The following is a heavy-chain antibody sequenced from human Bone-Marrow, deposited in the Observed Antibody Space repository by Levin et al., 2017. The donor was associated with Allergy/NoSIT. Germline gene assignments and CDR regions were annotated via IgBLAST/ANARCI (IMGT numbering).Heavy chain of an antibody. J-gene: IGHJ6*02. CDR2: ISYEGSQT. CDR1: GFTFSSYG. Sequence: GGSLRLSCVGSGFTFSSYGMHWVRQAPGKGLEWVAIISYEGSQTHYADSVKGRFTISRDNSKNTVYLHISGLRREDTGSFFCALDSSLYNNYVMDEWGQGRKVTV. D-gene: IGHD5-24*01. CDR3: ALDSSLYNNYVMDE. V-gene: IGHV3-30*03.